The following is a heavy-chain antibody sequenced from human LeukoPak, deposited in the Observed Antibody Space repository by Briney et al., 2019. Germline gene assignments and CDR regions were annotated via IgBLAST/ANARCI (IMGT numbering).Heavy chain of an antibody. J-gene: IGHJ4*02. D-gene: IGHD2-2*01. CDR3: ARGSSNFYFDY. CDR2: ISSSSDTI. CDR1: GFTFSSYS. Sequence: PGGSLRLSCAASGFTFSSYSMNWVRQAPGKGLEWVSYISSSSDTIYYADSVKGQFTIPRDNAKNSLYLQVNSLRAEDAAVYYCARGSSNFYFDYWGQGTLVTVSS. V-gene: IGHV3-48*04.